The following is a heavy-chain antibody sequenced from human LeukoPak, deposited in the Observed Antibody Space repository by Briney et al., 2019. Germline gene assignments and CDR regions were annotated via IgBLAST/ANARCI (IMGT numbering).Heavy chain of an antibody. Sequence: DPGGSLRLSCAASGFISSSYWMSWVRQAPGKGLEWVANIKQDGSEKYYVDSVKGRFTISRDNAKNSLYLQMNSLRAEDTAVYYCTRDSRWGGRGHWGQGTLVTVSS. V-gene: IGHV3-7*01. J-gene: IGHJ4*02. CDR2: IKQDGSEK. D-gene: IGHD3-16*01. CDR3: TRDSRWGGRGH. CDR1: GFISSSYW.